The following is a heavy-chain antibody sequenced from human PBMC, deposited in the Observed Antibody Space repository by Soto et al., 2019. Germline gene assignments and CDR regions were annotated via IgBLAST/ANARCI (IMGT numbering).Heavy chain of an antibody. V-gene: IGHV3-48*04. J-gene: IGHJ4*02. CDR3: VRDRSGSYLEGFDY. CDR1: GFTFSSYS. CDR2: ISSSSSTI. Sequence: GGSLRLSCAASGFTFSSYSMNWVRQAPGKGLEWVSYISSSSSTIYYADSAKGRFTISRDNARNSVFLEMKSLRAEDTAVYSCVRDRSGSYLEGFDYWGQGTLVTVSS. D-gene: IGHD1-26*01.